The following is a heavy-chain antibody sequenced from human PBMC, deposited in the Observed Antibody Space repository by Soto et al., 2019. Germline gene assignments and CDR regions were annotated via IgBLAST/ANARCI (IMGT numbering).Heavy chain of an antibody. CDR3: ARDGRYCSGGSCYSSSYDGMDV. V-gene: IGHV1-2*04. CDR2: INPNSGGT. Sequence: ASVKVSCKASGYTFTGYYMHWVRQAPGQGLEWMGWINPNSGGTNYAQKFQGWVTMTRDTSISTAYMELSRLRSDDTAVYYCARDGRYCSGGSCYSSSYDGMDVWGQGTTVTVSS. J-gene: IGHJ6*02. CDR1: GYTFTGYY. D-gene: IGHD2-15*01.